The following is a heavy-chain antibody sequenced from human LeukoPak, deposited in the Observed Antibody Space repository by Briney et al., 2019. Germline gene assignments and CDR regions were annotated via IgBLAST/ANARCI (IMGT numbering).Heavy chain of an antibody. CDR3: ARAITMVRGVTPSY. D-gene: IGHD3-10*01. CDR2: ISYDGSNK. Sequence: GGSLRLSCAASGFTFSSYAMHWVRQAPGKGLEWVAVISYDGSNKYYADSVKGRFTISRDNSKNTLYLQMNSLRSEDTAVYYCARAITMVRGVTPSYWGQGTLVTVSS. CDR1: GFTFSSYA. J-gene: IGHJ4*02. V-gene: IGHV3-30-3*01.